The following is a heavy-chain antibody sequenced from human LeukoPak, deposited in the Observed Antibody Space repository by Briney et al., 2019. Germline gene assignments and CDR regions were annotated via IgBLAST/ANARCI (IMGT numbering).Heavy chain of an antibody. CDR3: ARALMDATYYYDSSGYYYFDY. CDR2: IIPILGIA. V-gene: IGHV1-69*04. Sequence: RWASVKVSCTASGGTFSSYAISWVRQAPGQGLEWMGRIIPILGIANYAQKFQGRVTITADKSTSTAYMELSSLRSEDTAVYYCARALMDATYYYDSSGYYYFDYWGQGTLVTVSS. CDR1: GGTFSSYA. D-gene: IGHD3-22*01. J-gene: IGHJ4*02.